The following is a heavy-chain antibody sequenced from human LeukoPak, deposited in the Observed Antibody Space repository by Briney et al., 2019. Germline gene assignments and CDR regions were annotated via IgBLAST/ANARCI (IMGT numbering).Heavy chain of an antibody. D-gene: IGHD3-22*01. CDR3: AREGERDYYDSSGYPFDY. J-gene: IGHJ4*02. CDR2: IYYSGST. V-gene: IGHV4-59*12. Sequence: SETLSLTCTVSGGSISSYYWSWIRQPPGKGLEWIGYIYYSGSTNYNPSLKSRVTISVDTSKNQFSLKLSSVTAADTAVYYCAREGERDYYDSSGYPFDYWGQGTLVTVSS. CDR1: GGSISSYY.